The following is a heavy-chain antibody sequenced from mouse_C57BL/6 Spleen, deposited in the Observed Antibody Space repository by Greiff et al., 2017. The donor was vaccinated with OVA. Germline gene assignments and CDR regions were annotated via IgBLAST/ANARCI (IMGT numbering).Heavy chain of an antibody. V-gene: IGHV1-4*01. Sequence: QVQLQQSGADLARPGASVKMSCKASGYTFTSYTMHWVKQRPGQGLEWIGYINPSSGYTKYNQKFKDKATLTADKSSSTAYMQLSSLTSEDSAVYYCARGDLLGFAYWGQGTLVTVSA. CDR3: ARGDLLGFAY. J-gene: IGHJ3*01. CDR2: INPSSGYT. D-gene: IGHD2-1*01. CDR1: GYTFTSYT.